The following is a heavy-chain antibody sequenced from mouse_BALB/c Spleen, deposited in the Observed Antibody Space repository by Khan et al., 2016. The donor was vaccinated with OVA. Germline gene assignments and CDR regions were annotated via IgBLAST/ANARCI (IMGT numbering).Heavy chain of an antibody. CDR1: GFTFSNYW. CDR3: WILL. J-gene: IGHJ2*01. CDR2: IRLKSDDYVT. Sequence: QLEESGGGLVQPGGSMKLSCAASGFTFSNYWMNWVRQSLEKGLVWVAEIRLKSDDYVTHYAESVKGRFTISRDYSKSSVYLQMNNLRAEDTGIYYCWILLWGQGTTLTVSS. V-gene: IGHV6-6*02.